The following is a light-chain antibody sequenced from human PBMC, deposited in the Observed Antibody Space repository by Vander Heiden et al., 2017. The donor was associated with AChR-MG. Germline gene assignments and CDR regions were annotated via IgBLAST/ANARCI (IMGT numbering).Light chain of an antibody. CDR2: GTS. Sequence: IVLPQYPGPLPLSPGERATLSCRAGQRVSSGSLAWYQQKPGQAPRLLIYGTSIRATGIPDRFSGSGSGTDCTLTISRLEPEDFVVYYCQQYGSSPYTFGQGTKLEIK. V-gene: IGKV3-20*01. CDR1: QRVSSGS. CDR3: QQYGSSPYT. J-gene: IGKJ2*01.